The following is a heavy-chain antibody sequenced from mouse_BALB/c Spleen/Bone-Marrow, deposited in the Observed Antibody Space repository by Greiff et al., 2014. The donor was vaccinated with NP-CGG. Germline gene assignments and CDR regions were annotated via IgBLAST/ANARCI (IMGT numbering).Heavy chain of an antibody. CDR2: IHPSDSET. D-gene: IGHD2-1*01. J-gene: IGHJ3*01. CDR1: GYSFTTYW. CDR3: AREKVYYGISWFAY. V-gene: IGHV1-61*01. Sequence: QVQLQQPGTEVVRPGASVKLSCEASGYSFTTYWMNWVKQRPGQGLEWIGMIHPSDSETRLNQKFKDKATLTVDKSSSTAYMQLNSPTSEDSAVYYCAREKVYYGISWFAYWGQGTLVTVSA.